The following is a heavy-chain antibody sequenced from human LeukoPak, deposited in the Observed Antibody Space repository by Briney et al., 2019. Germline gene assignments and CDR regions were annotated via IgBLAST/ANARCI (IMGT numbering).Heavy chain of an antibody. D-gene: IGHD6-19*01. CDR2: ISTSSSNI. J-gene: IGHJ4*02. CDR3: ARAVTGYFDY. Sequence: GGSLRLSCAASGFTLSTYSMNWVRQAPGKALEWVSSISTSSSNIYYADSVKGRFTVSRDNAKNSLYLLMNSLRAEDTAVYFCARAVTGYFDYWGQGTLVSVSS. V-gene: IGHV3-21*01. CDR1: GFTLSTYS.